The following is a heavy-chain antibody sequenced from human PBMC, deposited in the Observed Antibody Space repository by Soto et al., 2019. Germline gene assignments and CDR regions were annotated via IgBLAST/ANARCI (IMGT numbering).Heavy chain of an antibody. V-gene: IGHV4-31*11. Sequence: PSETLSLTCAVSGGSISSGGYSWSWIRQPPGKGLEWIGYIYYSGSTYYNPSLKSRVTISVDTSKNQFSLKLSSVTAADTAVYYCARLDWDTAMVDYYYGMDVWGQGTTVTVSS. CDR3: ARLDWDTAMVDYYYGMDV. J-gene: IGHJ6*02. CDR1: GGSISSGGYS. CDR2: IYYSGST. D-gene: IGHD5-18*01.